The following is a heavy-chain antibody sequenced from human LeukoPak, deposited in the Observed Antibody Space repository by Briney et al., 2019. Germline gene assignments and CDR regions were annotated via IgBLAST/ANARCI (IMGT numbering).Heavy chain of an antibody. V-gene: IGHV3-23*01. CDR2: ISGNGGST. J-gene: IGHJ4*02. Sequence: PGGSLRLSCAASGFTFSDYAMSWVRQAPGKGLDWVSAISGNGGSTYYAESVKGRFTISRDNSKNTLYLQMNSLRAEDTAVYYCARDWRSGSYPYYFDYWGQGTLVTVSS. CDR1: GFTFSDYA. CDR3: ARDWRSGSYPYYFDY. D-gene: IGHD1-26*01.